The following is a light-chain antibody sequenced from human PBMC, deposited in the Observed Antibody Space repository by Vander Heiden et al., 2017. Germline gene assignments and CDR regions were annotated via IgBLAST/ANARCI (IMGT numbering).Light chain of an antibody. CDR1: QSISIY. J-gene: IGKJ1*01. CDR2: AAS. V-gene: IGKV1-39*01. Sequence: DIQMTQSPSSLSASVGDRVTITCRASQSISIYLNWYHHKPGEAPKLLIYAASSLQSGVPSRFSGSGSGTDFTLTISSLQPEDFATYYCQQRYSTPRTFGQGTKVEIK. CDR3: QQRYSTPRT.